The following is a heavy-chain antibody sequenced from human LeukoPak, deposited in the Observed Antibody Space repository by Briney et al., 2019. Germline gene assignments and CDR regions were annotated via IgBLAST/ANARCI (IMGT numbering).Heavy chain of an antibody. J-gene: IGHJ4*02. Sequence: PSETQSLTCAVYGGSFSGYYWNWIRQPPGKGLEWIGEINHSGSTNYNPSLKSRVTISVDTSKNQFSLKLSSVTAADTAVYYCARLGPGYYFDYWGQGTLVTVSS. V-gene: IGHV4-34*01. CDR1: GGSFSGYY. CDR2: INHSGST. CDR3: ARLGPGYYFDY.